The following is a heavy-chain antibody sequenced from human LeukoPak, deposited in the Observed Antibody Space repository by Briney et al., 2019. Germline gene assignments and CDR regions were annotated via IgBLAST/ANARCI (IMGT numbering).Heavy chain of an antibody. V-gene: IGHV3-7*03. CDR3: ARDQGSSAYLGAFDI. CDR2: IKQDGSEK. Sequence: GGSLRLSCAASGFTFSSYWMSWVRQAPGKGLEWVANIKQDGSEKYNVDSVKGRFTISRDNSKNTLYLQMNSLRAEDTALYYCARDQGSSAYLGAFDIWGQGTMVTVSS. D-gene: IGHD3-22*01. J-gene: IGHJ3*02. CDR1: GFTFSSYW.